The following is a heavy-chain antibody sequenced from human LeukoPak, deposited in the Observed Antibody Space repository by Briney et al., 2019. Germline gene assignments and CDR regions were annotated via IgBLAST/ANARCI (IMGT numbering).Heavy chain of an antibody. V-gene: IGHV1-18*01. Sequence: GASVKVSCKASGYTFTSYGISWVRQAPGQGLKWMGWISAYNGNTNYAQKLQDRVTMTTDTSTSTAYMELRSLRSDDTAVYYCARDLWGYCSSTSCPGDYWGQGTLVTVSS. CDR3: ARDLWGYCSSTSCPGDY. J-gene: IGHJ4*02. CDR2: ISAYNGNT. CDR1: GYTFTSYG. D-gene: IGHD2-2*01.